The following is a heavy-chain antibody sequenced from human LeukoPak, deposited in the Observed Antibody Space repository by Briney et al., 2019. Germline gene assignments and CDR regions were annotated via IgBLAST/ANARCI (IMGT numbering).Heavy chain of an antibody. V-gene: IGHV4-59*01. CDR3: ARVSRAVGVDY. J-gene: IGHJ4*02. CDR1: GGSISSYY. D-gene: IGHD3-10*01. Sequence: ASETLSLTCTVSGGSISSYYWSWIRQPPGKGLEWIGYIYYSGSTNYNPSLKSRVTISVDTSKNQFSLKLSSVTAADTAVYYCARVSRAVGVDYWGQGTLVTVSS. CDR2: IYYSGST.